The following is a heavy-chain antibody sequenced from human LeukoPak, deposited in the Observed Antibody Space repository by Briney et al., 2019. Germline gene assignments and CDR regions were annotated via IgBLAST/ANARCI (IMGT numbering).Heavy chain of an antibody. V-gene: IGHV3-23*01. CDR2: ISGSGYSI. CDR3: AKAVTGYSTFDY. J-gene: IGHJ4*02. Sequence: HPGGSLRLSCAASGFSFSSYALNRVRQAPGKGLEWVSGISGSGYSIYYVDSVKGRFTISRDNSKKTVYLQMNSLRAEDTAVYYCAKAVTGYSTFDYWGQGTLVTVSS. CDR1: GFSFSSYA. D-gene: IGHD3-9*01.